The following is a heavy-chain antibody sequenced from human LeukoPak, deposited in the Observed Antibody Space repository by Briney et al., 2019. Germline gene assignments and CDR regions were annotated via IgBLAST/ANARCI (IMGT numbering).Heavy chain of an antibody. Sequence: GGSLRLSCAASGFTFSSYEMNWVRQAPGKGLEWVAYISSSGSTIYYADSVKGRFTISRDNAKNSLYLQMNSLGAEDTAVYYCASLGYCSGGSCLRPDYWGQGTLVTVSS. D-gene: IGHD2-15*01. CDR1: GFTFSSYE. CDR2: ISSSGSTI. J-gene: IGHJ4*02. CDR3: ASLGYCSGGSCLRPDY. V-gene: IGHV3-48*03.